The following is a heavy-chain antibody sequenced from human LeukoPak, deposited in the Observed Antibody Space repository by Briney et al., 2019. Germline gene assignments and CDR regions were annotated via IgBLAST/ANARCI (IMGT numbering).Heavy chain of an antibody. CDR1: GFTFSSYG. CDR3: AKEDWIGGATTGVFDY. D-gene: IGHD1-26*01. Sequence: GGSLRLSCAASGFTFSSYGMHWVRQAPGKGLEWVAVISYDGSNKYYADSVKGRFTISRDNSKNTLYLQMNSLRAEDTAVYYCAKEDWIGGATTGVFDYWGQGTLVTVSS. J-gene: IGHJ4*02. V-gene: IGHV3-30*18. CDR2: ISYDGSNK.